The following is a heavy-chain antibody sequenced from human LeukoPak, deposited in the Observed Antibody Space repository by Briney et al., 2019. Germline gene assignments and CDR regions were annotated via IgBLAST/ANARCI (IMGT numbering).Heavy chain of an antibody. CDR2: IHHSGCT. CDR3: ARGREYQLPEEYYFDY. CDR1: GGSISSSNW. D-gene: IGHD2-2*01. J-gene: IGHJ4*02. Sequence: SGTLSLTCAVSGGSISSSNWWSWVRQPPGKGLEWIGEIHHSGCTNYNPSLKSRVTISVDKSKNQFSLKLSSVTAADTAVYYCARGREYQLPEEYYFDYWGQGTLVTVSS. V-gene: IGHV4-4*02.